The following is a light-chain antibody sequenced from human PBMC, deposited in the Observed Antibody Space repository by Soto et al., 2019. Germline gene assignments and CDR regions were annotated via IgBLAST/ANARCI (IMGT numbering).Light chain of an antibody. V-gene: IGKV1-5*01. CDR1: QSVTTW. CDR3: QQYIRYPHI. Sequence: DIQMTQSPSTLSASVGDRVTITCRASQSVTTWLAWYQQKPGKAPKLLIYDASSLEGGVPSRFSGSGSATEFTLTISGLQSDDFATYYCQQYIRYPHIFGQGTKLEIK. CDR2: DAS. J-gene: IGKJ2*01.